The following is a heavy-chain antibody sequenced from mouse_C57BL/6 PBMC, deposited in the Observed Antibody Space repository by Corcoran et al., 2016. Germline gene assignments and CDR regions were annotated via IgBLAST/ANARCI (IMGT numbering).Heavy chain of an antibody. CDR1: GYTFTTYG. D-gene: IGHD4-1*01. V-gene: IGHV9-3*01. CDR2: INTYSGVP. J-gene: IGHJ2*01. Sequence: QIQLVQSGPELKKPGETVKISCKASGYTFTTYGMSWVKQAPGKGLKWMGWINTYSGVPTYADDFKGRFAFSLETSASTAYVQINNLKNEDTATDFCARGGTYYCDYWGQGTTLTVSS. CDR3: ARGGTYYCDY.